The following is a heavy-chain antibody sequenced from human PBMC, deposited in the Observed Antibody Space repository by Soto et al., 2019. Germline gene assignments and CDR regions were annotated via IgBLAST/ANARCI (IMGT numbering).Heavy chain of an antibody. CDR3: ARAGGGYSYGYGAPYYYYGMDV. D-gene: IGHD5-18*01. CDR1: GFTFSSYG. V-gene: IGHV3-33*01. J-gene: IGHJ6*02. CDR2: IWYDGSNK. Sequence: GGSLRLSCAASGFTFSSYGMHWVRQAPGKGLEWVAVIWYDGSNKYYADSVKGRFTISRDNSKNTLYLQMNSLRAEDTAVYYCARAGGGYSYGYGAPYYYYGMDVWGQGTTVTVSS.